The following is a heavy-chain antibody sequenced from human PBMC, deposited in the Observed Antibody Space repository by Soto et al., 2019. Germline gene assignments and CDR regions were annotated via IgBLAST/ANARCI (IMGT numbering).Heavy chain of an antibody. Sequence: QVQLVQSGAEVKKPGSSVKVSCKASGGTFSSYTISWVRQAPGQGLEWMGRIIPILGIANYAQKFQGRVTITADKSTSTAYIELSSLRSEDTAVYYCASSPWADCSGGSCPLDYWGQGTLVTVSS. CDR3: ASSPWADCSGGSCPLDY. CDR2: IIPILGIA. J-gene: IGHJ4*02. V-gene: IGHV1-69*02. D-gene: IGHD2-15*01. CDR1: GGTFSSYT.